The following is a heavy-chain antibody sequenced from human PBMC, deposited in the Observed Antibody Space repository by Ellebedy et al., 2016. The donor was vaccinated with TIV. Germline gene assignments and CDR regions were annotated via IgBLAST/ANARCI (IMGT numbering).Heavy chain of an antibody. Sequence: AASVKVSCKVSGYTLTELSMHWVRQAPGKGLEWMGGFDPEDGETIDAQKFQGRVTMTEDTSTDTAYMELSSLRSEDTAVYYCATGEYSSGWTSFDYWGQGTLVTVSS. V-gene: IGHV1-24*01. CDR2: FDPEDGET. CDR3: ATGEYSSGWTSFDY. D-gene: IGHD6-19*01. J-gene: IGHJ4*02. CDR1: GYTLTELS.